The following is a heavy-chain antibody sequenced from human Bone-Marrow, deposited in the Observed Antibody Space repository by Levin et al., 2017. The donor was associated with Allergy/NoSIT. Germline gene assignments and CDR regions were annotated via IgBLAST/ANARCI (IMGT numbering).Heavy chain of an antibody. J-gene: IGHJ4*02. CDR1: GFTFSDYA. CDR2: LSGSGGST. CDR3: AKDSHFYYDGSGYYVHDY. V-gene: IGHV3-23*01. Sequence: GGSLRLSCATSGFTFSDYAMTWVRQAPGKGLEWVSTLSGSGGSTYYADSVTGRFTISRDNSENTLFLQMNNLRVEDTAIYYCAKDSHFYYDGSGYYVHDYWGQGTPVTVSS. D-gene: IGHD3-22*01.